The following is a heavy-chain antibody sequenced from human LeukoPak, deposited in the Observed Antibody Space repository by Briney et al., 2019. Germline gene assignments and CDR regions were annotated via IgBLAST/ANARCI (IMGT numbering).Heavy chain of an antibody. V-gene: IGHV3-74*01. CDR1: GFTFSSYW. J-gene: IGHJ6*03. D-gene: IGHD6-13*01. CDR3: ARVRYSSSWYATYYYYYYMDV. Sequence: GGSLRLSCAASGFTFSSYWMHWVRQAPGKGLVGDSRINTYGSSTSYADSVKGRFTISRDNAKNTLYLQMNSLRDEDTDVYYCARVRYSSSWYATYYYYYYMDVWGKGTTVTVSS. CDR2: INTYGSST.